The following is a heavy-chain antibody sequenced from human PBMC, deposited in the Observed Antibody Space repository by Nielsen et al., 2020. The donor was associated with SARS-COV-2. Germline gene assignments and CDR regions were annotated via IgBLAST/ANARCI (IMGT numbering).Heavy chain of an antibody. D-gene: IGHD3-22*01. CDR1: GFTFDDYG. CDR2: INWHGGST. V-gene: IGHV3-20*01. Sequence: GESLKISCAASGFTFDDYGMSWVRQAPGKGLEWVSGINWHGGSTGYEDSVKGRFTISRDNAKNSLYLQMSSLRAEDTALYHCARDWDYYDSSGLPDIWGQGTMVTVSS. J-gene: IGHJ3*02. CDR3: ARDWDYYDSSGLPDI.